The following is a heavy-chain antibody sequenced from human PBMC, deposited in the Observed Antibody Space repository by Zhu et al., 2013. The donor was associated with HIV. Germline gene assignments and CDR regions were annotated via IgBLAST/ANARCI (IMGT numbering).Heavy chain of an antibody. CDR2: IIPIFGTT. J-gene: IGHJ6*02. Sequence: QVQLLQSGAEVKKTGSSVKVSCKASGGTFSTHGISWVRQAPGQGPEWMGGIIPIFGTTDYAQKFQGRLTITADKRTNTVYLELSSLRSEDTAVYYCARDMTSANYYLEGYGMDVWGQGTTVTVSS. CDR3: ARDMTSANYYLEGYGMDV. D-gene: IGHD3-22*01. V-gene: IGHV1-69*06. CDR1: GGTFSTHG.